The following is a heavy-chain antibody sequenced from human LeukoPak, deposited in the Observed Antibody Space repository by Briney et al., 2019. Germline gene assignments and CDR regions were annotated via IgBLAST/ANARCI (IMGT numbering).Heavy chain of an antibody. CDR1: GFTFSDYD. CDR2: ISYDGSNK. J-gene: IGHJ4*02. CDR3: ARAYDYVWGSYRYDIPDYFDY. D-gene: IGHD3-16*02. Sequence: PGGSLRLSCAASGFTFSDYDMHWVRQAPGKGLEWVAVISYDGSNKYYAGSVKGRFTISRDNAKNSLYLQMNSLRDEDTAVYYCARAYDYVWGSYRYDIPDYFDYWGQGTLVTVSS. V-gene: IGHV3-30*03.